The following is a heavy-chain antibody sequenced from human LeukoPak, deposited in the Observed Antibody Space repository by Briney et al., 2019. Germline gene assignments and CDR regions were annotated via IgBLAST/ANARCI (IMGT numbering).Heavy chain of an antibody. V-gene: IGHV1-18*01. CDR3: ARGLLTYYDFWSGYSNLDY. CDR2: ISAYNGNT. D-gene: IGHD3-3*01. Sequence: GASVKVSCKASSYTFTSYGISWVRQAPGQGLEWMGWISAYNGNTNYAQKLQGRVTMTTDTSTSTAYMELRSLRSDDTAVYYCARGLLTYYDFWSGYSNLDYWGQGTLVTVSS. J-gene: IGHJ4*02. CDR1: SYTFTSYG.